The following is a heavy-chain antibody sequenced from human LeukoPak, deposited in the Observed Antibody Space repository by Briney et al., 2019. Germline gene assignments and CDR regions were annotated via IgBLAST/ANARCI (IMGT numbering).Heavy chain of an antibody. D-gene: IGHD5-18*01. J-gene: IGHJ4*02. V-gene: IGHV4-59*12. CDR2: GLYTGST. Sequence: PSETLSLTCSVAGGSISSYFWSWIRQAPGKGLGWVGYGLYTGSTEYNPALKSRVTISIATSNNQFPLRLSSVTAADTAVYYCARDNGYSYGIDYWGQGRLVTVSS. CDR1: GGSISSYF. CDR3: ARDNGYSYGIDY.